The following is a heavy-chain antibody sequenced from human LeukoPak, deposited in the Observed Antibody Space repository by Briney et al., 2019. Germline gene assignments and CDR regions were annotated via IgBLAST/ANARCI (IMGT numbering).Heavy chain of an antibody. D-gene: IGHD6-13*01. J-gene: IGHJ4*02. CDR3: AKVMYSSSWYGDY. CDR1: GFIFRNYG. CDR2: ISYDGSNK. Sequence: GGSLRLSCAGSGFIFRNYGMHWVRQAPGKGLEWVAVISYDGSNKYYADSVKGRFTISRDNSKNTLYLQMNSLRAEDTAVYYCAKVMYSSSWYGDYWGQGTLVTVSS. V-gene: IGHV3-30*18.